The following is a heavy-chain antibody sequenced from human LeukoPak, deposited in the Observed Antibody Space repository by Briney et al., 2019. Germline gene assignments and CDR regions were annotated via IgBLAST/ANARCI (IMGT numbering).Heavy chain of an antibody. CDR1: GFTFSSYS. J-gene: IGHJ4*02. V-gene: IGHV3-48*01. Sequence: GGSLRLSCVASGFTFSSYSMNWVRQAPGKGLEWVSYIRKSGSITHYEDSVKGRFTISRDDARSSLYLQMNSLRAEDTAIYYCVRDPDALDYWGQGTLVTVSS. CDR2: IRKSGSIT. CDR3: VRDPDALDY.